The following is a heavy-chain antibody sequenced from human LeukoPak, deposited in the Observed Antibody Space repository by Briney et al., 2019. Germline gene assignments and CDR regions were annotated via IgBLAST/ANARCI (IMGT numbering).Heavy chain of an antibody. J-gene: IGHJ4*02. CDR1: GGSISSDY. CDR3: ARQRYASGNSYYLDY. D-gene: IGHD3-10*01. Sequence: SETLSLTCTVSGGSISSDYWSWIRQPPGKGLEWIGYISYSGSTNYNPSLRNRLTISLDTSKKQFSLKLSSVTAADTAVYYCARQRYASGNSYYLDYWGQGTLVTVSS. V-gene: IGHV4-59*08. CDR2: ISYSGST.